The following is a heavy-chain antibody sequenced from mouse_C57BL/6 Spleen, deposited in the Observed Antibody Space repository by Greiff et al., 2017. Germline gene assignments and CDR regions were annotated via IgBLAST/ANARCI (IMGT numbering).Heavy chain of an antibody. CDR3: ARIYYDYEGYFDV. CDR2: INYDGSST. V-gene: IGHV5-16*01. CDR1: GFTFSDYY. D-gene: IGHD2-4*01. J-gene: IGHJ1*03. Sequence: EVNVVESEGGLVQPGSSMKLSCTASGFTFSDYYMAWVRQVPEKGLEWVATINYDGSSTYYLDSLKSRFIISRDNAKNILYLHMSSLKSEDTATYYCARIYYDYEGYFDVWGTGTTVTVSS.